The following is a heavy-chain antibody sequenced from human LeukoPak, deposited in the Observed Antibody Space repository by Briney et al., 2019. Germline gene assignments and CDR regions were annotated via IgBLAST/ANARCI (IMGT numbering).Heavy chain of an antibody. J-gene: IGHJ5*02. D-gene: IGHD2-21*02. V-gene: IGHV4-4*07. CDR1: GGSISSYY. Sequence: SETLSLTCTVSGGSISSYYWSWIRQPAGKGLEWIGRIYTSGSTNYNPSLKSRVTMSVDTSKNQSSLRLRSVTAADTAVYYCARDRHIVVVTARRGNWFDPWGQGTLVTVSS. CDR3: ARDRHIVVVTARRGNWFDP. CDR2: IYTSGST.